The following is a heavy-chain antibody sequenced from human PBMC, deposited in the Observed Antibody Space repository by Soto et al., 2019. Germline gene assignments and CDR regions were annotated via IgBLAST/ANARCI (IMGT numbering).Heavy chain of an antibody. D-gene: IGHD3-22*01. CDR2: SYYSGST. V-gene: IGHV4-31*03. Sequence: QVQLQESGPGLVQPSQTLSLTCTVSGGSISRSGYYWSWIRQHPGRGLEWIGYSYYSGSTYYNPSLKSRVTISVDTSKNQFSLNLSTVTAADTAVYYCARYKDSSGYYYTDYWGQGTLVTVSS. CDR1: GGSISRSGYY. CDR3: ARYKDSSGYYYTDY. J-gene: IGHJ4*02.